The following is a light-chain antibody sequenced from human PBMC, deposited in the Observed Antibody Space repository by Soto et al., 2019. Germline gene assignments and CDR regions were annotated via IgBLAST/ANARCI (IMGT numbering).Light chain of an antibody. CDR1: QSISSY. CDR2: AAS. J-gene: IGKJ3*01. V-gene: IGKV1-39*01. CDR3: QQSYSTPFT. Sequence: DIQMTQSPSSLSASVGDRVTITCRASQSISSYLNWYQQKPGKAPKRLIYAASSLQSGVPSRFSGSGSGTDFTLTISSLPPEDFATYYCQQSYSTPFTFGPGTKVDIK.